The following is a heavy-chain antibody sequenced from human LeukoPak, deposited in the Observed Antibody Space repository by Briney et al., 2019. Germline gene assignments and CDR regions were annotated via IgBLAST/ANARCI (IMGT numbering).Heavy chain of an antibody. V-gene: IGHV3-72*01. CDR1: GFTFSDYI. CDR2: IGRKGQSYTT. CDR3: SRDGGEGDNSAFDI. D-gene: IGHD3-16*01. Sequence: GGSLRLSCAASGFTFSDYILDWVRQAPGKGLEWVGRIGRKGQSYTTEYAASVKGRFTISRDDSKNSLYLHMNSLKTEDTAVYHCSRDGGEGDNSAFDIWGQGTMVTVSS. J-gene: IGHJ3*02.